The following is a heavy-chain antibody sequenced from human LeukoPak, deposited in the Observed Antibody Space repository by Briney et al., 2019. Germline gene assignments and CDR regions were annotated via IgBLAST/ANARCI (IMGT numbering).Heavy chain of an antibody. J-gene: IGHJ6*02. D-gene: IGHD6-13*01. V-gene: IGHV3-30*04. CDR3: ARDIRIAAAYGMDV. CDR2: ISHDGSNK. Sequence: PGGSLRLSCAASGFTFNSYAMHWVRQAPGKGLEWVAVISHDGSNKYYADSVKGRFTISRDNSKNTLYLQMNSLRAEDTAVYYCARDIRIAAAYGMDVWGQGTTVTVSS. CDR1: GFTFNSYA.